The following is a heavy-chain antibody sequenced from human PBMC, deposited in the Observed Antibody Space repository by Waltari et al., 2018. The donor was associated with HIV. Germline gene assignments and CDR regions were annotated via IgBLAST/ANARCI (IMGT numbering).Heavy chain of an antibody. CDR2: VNHSVST. Sequence: QVQLHQWGAGLLKHSETLSLNCGVYGGSFRGQYVTWIRQPPGQGLEWIGEVNHSVSTNYNPSLKSRVTMSSDTSKTQFSLKLTSVTAADTAVYYCATGMSSGKSVDYWGQGTLVTVSS. CDR1: GGSFRGQY. V-gene: IGHV4-34*01. D-gene: IGHD3-10*01. CDR3: ATGMSSGKSVDY. J-gene: IGHJ4*02.